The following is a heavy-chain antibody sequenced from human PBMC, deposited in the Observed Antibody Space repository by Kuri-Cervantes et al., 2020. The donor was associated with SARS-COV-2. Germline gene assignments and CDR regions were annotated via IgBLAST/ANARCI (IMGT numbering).Heavy chain of an antibody. V-gene: IGHV1-46*01. CDR2: INPSGGST. Sequence: GGSLRLSCAASGYTFTSYYMHWVRQAPGQGLEWMGIINPSGGSTSYAQKFQGRVTMTRDTSTSTVYMELSSLRSEDTAVYYCARLSHSSSSIAFDIWGQGTMVTVSS. CDR3: ARLSHSSSSIAFDI. J-gene: IGHJ3*02. D-gene: IGHD6-6*01. CDR1: GYTFTSYY.